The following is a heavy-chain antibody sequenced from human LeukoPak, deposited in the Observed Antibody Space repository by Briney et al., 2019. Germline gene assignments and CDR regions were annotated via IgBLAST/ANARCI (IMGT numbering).Heavy chain of an antibody. J-gene: IGHJ3*02. V-gene: IGHV1-46*01. CDR3: AMGVGTSAFDI. CDR2: INPSGGST. D-gene: IGHD1-14*01. CDR1: GYTFTSYY. Sequence: GASVKVSCKASGYTFTSYYMHWVRQAPGHGLGWMGIINPSGGSTSYAQKFQGRVTMTKDTSTSTVYMELSSLRSEDTAVYYCAMGVGTSAFDIWGQGTMVTVSS.